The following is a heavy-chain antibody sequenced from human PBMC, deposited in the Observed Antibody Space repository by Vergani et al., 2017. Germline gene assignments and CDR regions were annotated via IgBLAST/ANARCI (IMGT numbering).Heavy chain of an antibody. Sequence: VQLQESGPGLVKPSETLSLTCTVSGGSISSYYWSWVRQAPGKGLEWVSVIYSGGSTYYADSVKGRFTISRDNSKNTLYLQMNSLRAEDTAVYYCARGAPAWDWGQGTLVTVSS. CDR3: ARGAPAWD. J-gene: IGHJ4*02. CDR1: GGSISSYY. CDR2: IYSGGST. V-gene: IGHV3-66*02.